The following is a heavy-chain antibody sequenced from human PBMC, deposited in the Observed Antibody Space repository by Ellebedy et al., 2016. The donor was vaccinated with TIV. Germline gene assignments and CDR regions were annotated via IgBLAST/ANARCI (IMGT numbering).Heavy chain of an antibody. CDR1: GDSFTTYW. D-gene: IGHD6-19*01. Sequence: PGGSLRLSCKGFGDSFTTYWIGWVRQMPGKGLEWMGVIYPADSNTRYSPSFQGQVTFSADKSISTAYLRWSSLQASDTAMYYCARRTNGWHFDYWGQGTLVTVSS. V-gene: IGHV5-51*01. CDR2: IYPADSNT. J-gene: IGHJ4*02. CDR3: ARRTNGWHFDY.